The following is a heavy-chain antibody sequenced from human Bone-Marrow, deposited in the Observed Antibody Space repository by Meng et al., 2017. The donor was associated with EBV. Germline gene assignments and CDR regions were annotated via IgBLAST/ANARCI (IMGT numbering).Heavy chain of an antibody. V-gene: IGHV4-4*02. CDR1: GASISSSNW. CDR2: MYYSGST. CDR3: ASLAAAGPHFDY. D-gene: IGHD6-13*01. Sequence: GAGLVKPSASRSLTRSVSGASISSSNWWSWVRQPPGKGVEWIGEMYYSGSTKYNPSLKIRVTISVDKYKNQFTLKLSSVPAADTDVYYCASLAAAGPHFDYWGQGTLVTVSS. J-gene: IGHJ4*02.